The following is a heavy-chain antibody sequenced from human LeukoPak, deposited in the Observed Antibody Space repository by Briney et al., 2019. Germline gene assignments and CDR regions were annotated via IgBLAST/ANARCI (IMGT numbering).Heavy chain of an antibody. CDR1: GGSISSYN. D-gene: IGHD6-6*01. CDR2: IYYSGNT. Sequence: SETLSLTCTVSGGSISSYNWSWIRQPPGKGLGWIGYIYYSGNTNYNPSLKSRVTISVATSRNQFSLKLSSVTAADTAVYYCARDGGAARPWFDPWGQGTLVTVSS. CDR3: ARDGGAARPWFDP. J-gene: IGHJ5*02. V-gene: IGHV4-59*01.